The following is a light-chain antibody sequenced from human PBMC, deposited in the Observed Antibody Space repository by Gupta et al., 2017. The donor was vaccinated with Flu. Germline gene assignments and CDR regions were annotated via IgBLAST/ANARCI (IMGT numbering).Light chain of an antibody. J-gene: IGKJ5*01. CDR2: DAS. V-gene: IGKV3-11*01. Sequence: EIVVTQSPATLSLSPGERATIFCRTSQSVSSYLDWYQQKPGHAPRLLIYDASNRATGTPAWCSSSGSRTYFTLTISSLEHEDFAVYYCQQRSNWPITFGRGTRLEIK. CDR3: QQRSNWPIT. CDR1: QSVSSY.